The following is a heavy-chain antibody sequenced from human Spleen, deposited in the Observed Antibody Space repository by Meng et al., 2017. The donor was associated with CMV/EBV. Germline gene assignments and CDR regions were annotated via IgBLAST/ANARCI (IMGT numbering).Heavy chain of an antibody. J-gene: IGHJ4*02. V-gene: IGHV3-15*01. CDR3: TTVGYDFWSGYSSAY. CDR2: IKSKTDGGTT. Sequence: GGSLRLSCAASGFTFSNAWMSWVRQAPGKGLEWVGRIKSKTDGGTTDYAAPVKGRFTISRDDSKNTLYLQMNSLKTEDTAVYYCTTVGYDFWSGYSSAYWGQGTLVTVS. D-gene: IGHD3-3*01. CDR1: GFTFSNAW.